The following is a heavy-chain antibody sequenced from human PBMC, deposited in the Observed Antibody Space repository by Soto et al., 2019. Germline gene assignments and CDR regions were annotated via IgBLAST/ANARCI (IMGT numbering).Heavy chain of an antibody. CDR1: GGSFSGYY. CDR2: INHSGST. CDR3: ARVWGYSYGLASDI. V-gene: IGHV4-34*01. Sequence: PSETLSLTCAVYGGSFSGYYWSWIRQPPGKGLEWIGEINHSGSTNYNPSLKSRVTISVYRSKSQFSLKLSSVTAADTAVYYCARVWGYSYGLASDIWGQGTMVTV. J-gene: IGHJ3*02. D-gene: IGHD5-18*01.